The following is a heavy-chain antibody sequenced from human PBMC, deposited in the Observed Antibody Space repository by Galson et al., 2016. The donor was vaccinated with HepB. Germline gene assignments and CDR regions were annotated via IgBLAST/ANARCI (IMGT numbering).Heavy chain of an antibody. CDR1: GYNFMNYG. Sequence: SVKVSCKASGYNFMNYGISWVRQAPGQGPEWMGWSSTKGDTNYAQRFQDRVTMTTDTPTSTAYMELRSLRSDDTALYYCARDWSREMPTITDFWGQGTLVTVSS. V-gene: IGHV1-18*04. J-gene: IGHJ4*02. CDR3: ARDWSREMPTITDF. CDR2: SSTKGDT. D-gene: IGHD5-24*01.